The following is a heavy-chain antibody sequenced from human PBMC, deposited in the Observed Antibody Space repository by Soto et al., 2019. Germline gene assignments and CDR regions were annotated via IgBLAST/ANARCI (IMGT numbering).Heavy chain of an antibody. Sequence: GGSLRLSCAASGFTFSSYSMNWVRQAPGKGLEWVSSISSSSSYIYYADSVKGRFTISRDNAKNSLYLQMNSLRAEDTAVYYCARLATGYSSSWVDYWGQGTLVTVSS. CDR2: ISSSSSYI. V-gene: IGHV3-21*01. CDR1: GFTFSSYS. D-gene: IGHD6-13*01. J-gene: IGHJ4*02. CDR3: ARLATGYSSSWVDY.